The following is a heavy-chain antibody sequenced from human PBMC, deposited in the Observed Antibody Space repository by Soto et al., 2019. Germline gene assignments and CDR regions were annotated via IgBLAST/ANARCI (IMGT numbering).Heavy chain of an antibody. CDR3: AKATATGGGAFDI. J-gene: IGHJ3*02. D-gene: IGHD2-8*02. V-gene: IGHV3-23*01. Sequence: GGSLRLSCAASGFICSSYDMSWVRQAPGKGLEWVSTILVDGRTFYVDSVKGRFTISRNSSQNTVYLQMNSLTAGDTALYYCAKATATGGGAFDICGQGTMVTVSS. CDR1: GFICSSYD. CDR2: ILVDGRT.